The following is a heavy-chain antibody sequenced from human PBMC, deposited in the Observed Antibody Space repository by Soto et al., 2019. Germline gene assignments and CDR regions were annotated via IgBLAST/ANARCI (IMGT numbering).Heavy chain of an antibody. CDR1: GFTFSSYA. CDR2: ISYDGSNK. Sequence: QVQLVESGGGVVQPGRSLRLSCAASGFTFSSYAMHWVRQAPGKGLEWVAVISYDGSNKYYADSVKGRFTISRDNSKNTLYLQMNSLRAEDTAVYYCARYLRFRWYFDLWGRGTLVTVSS. V-gene: IGHV3-30-3*01. CDR3: ARYLRFRWYFDL. J-gene: IGHJ2*01. D-gene: IGHD3-10*02.